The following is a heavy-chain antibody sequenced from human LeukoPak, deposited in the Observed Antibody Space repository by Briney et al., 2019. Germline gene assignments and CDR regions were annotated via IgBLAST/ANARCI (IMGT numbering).Heavy chain of an antibody. CDR1: GGSISSSSYY. Sequence: SETLSLTCTISGGSISSSSYYWAWIRQPPGKGLEWIATIYYSGTSYYNPSLKSRVTISVDTSKNQFSLKLRSVTAADTAVYYCASSYGGIFCGTDCYYFDYWGQGTLVTVSS. J-gene: IGHJ4*02. CDR3: ASSYGGIFCGTDCYYFDY. CDR2: IYYSGTS. V-gene: IGHV4-39*01. D-gene: IGHD2-21*02.